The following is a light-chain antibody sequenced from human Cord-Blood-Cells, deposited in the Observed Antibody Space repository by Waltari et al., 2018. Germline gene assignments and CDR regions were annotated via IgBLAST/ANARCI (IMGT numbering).Light chain of an antibody. Sequence: EIVLTQSPATLSLSPGERATLSCRASQSVSSYLAWYQQKPGQAPRLRIYDASNRATGIPARFSGSGSGTDFTLTISSLEPEDFAVYYWQQRSNWPPLFTFGPGTKVDIK. CDR1: QSVSSY. CDR3: QQRSNWPPLFT. V-gene: IGKV3-11*01. J-gene: IGKJ3*01. CDR2: DAS.